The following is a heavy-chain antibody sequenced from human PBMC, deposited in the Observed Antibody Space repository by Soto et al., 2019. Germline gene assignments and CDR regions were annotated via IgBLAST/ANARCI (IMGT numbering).Heavy chain of an antibody. Sequence: QVQLVQSGAEVKKPGASVKVSCKASGYTFTSYGISWVRQAARQGLEWMGWISAYNGNTNYAQKLQGRVTMTTDTSTSTAYMELRSLRSDDTAVYYCASIHLGELSLSGMDYWGQGTLVTVSS. CDR3: ASIHLGELSLSGMDY. V-gene: IGHV1-18*01. CDR1: GYTFTSYG. J-gene: IGHJ4*02. CDR2: ISAYNGNT. D-gene: IGHD3-16*02.